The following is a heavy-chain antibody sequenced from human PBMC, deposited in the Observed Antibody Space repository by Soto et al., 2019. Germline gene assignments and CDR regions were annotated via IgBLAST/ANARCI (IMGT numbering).Heavy chain of an antibody. Sequence: ASVKVSCKASGYTFTSYGISWVRQAPGQGLEWMGWISAYNGNTNYAQKLQVRVNMTTDTSTSTAYMELRSLRSDHTAVYYCARASGTSSWFDPWGQGTLVTVSS. J-gene: IGHJ5*02. CDR2: ISAYNGNT. D-gene: IGHD1-26*01. CDR3: ARASGTSSWFDP. CDR1: GYTFTSYG. V-gene: IGHV1-18*01.